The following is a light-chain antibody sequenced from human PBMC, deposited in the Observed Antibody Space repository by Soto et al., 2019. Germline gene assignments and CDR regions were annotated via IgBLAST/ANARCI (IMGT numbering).Light chain of an antibody. CDR3: QQYGSSPDT. V-gene: IGKV3-20*01. CDR1: QGVSSSF. J-gene: IGKJ2*01. Sequence: EIGLTQSPGPLSSSPGERATLSCGASQGVSSSFLAWYQQRPGQAPRLLIYGASSRALGIPDRFSGSGSGTDFTLTISRLEPEDFAVYYCQQYGSSPDTFGQGTKLEI. CDR2: GAS.